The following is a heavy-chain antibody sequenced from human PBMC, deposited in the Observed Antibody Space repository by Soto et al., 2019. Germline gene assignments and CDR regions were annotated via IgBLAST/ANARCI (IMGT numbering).Heavy chain of an antibody. Sequence: QVQLVQSGAEVKKPGASVKVSCKASGYTFTSYDINWVRQATGQGLEWMGWMNPNSGNTGYAQKFQGRVTITRNTSISTAYMELSSLRSEDTAVYYCARGVRTGYCSSTSCYGSYYYYGMDVWGQGTTVTVSS. CDR1: GYTFTSYD. D-gene: IGHD2-2*01. CDR2: MNPNSGNT. CDR3: ARGVRTGYCSSTSCYGSYYYYGMDV. J-gene: IGHJ6*02. V-gene: IGHV1-8*01.